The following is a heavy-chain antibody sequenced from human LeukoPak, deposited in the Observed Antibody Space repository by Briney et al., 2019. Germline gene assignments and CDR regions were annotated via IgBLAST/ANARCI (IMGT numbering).Heavy chain of an antibody. D-gene: IGHD6-13*01. CDR2: IYSGGTT. CDR3: ARALAAASHTSFDY. Sequence: GGSLRLSCAASGFTVSDNYMSWVRQAPGKGLEWVSIIYSGGTTYYADSVKGRFTISRDISKNMVYLQMNSLRAEDTAVYYCARALAAASHTSFDYWGQGTLVTVSS. V-gene: IGHV3-66*01. J-gene: IGHJ4*02. CDR1: GFTVSDNY.